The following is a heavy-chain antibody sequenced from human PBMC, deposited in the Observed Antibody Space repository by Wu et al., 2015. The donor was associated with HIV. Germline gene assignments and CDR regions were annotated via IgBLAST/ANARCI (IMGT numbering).Heavy chain of an antibody. Sequence: QVQLVQSGAEVKKPGSSVKVSCKASGGTFSSYAISWVRQAPGQGLEWMGGIIPIFGTANYAQKFQGRVTITTDESTSTAYMELSSLRSDDTAVYYCARVNVQFRGVIGAFDIWGQGTMVTVSS. CDR1: GGTFSSYA. J-gene: IGHJ3*02. D-gene: IGHD3-10*01. CDR3: ARVNVQFRGVIGAFDI. CDR2: IIPIFGTA. V-gene: IGHV1-69*05.